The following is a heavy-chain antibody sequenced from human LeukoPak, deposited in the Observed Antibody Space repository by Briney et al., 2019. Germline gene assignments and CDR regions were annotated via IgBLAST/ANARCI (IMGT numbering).Heavy chain of an antibody. D-gene: IGHD4-17*01. V-gene: IGHV4-4*02. CDR1: GGSISSTTNW. CDR2: IHQSGST. J-gene: IGHJ2*01. Sequence: SGTLSLTCAVSGGSISSTTNWWSWVRQPPGKGLEWIGEIHQSGSTNYKPSLKSRVTISVDKTKNQFSLKLSSVTAADTAVYYCARTTVTASVYWHFDLWGRGTLVTVSS. CDR3: ARTTVTASVYWHFDL.